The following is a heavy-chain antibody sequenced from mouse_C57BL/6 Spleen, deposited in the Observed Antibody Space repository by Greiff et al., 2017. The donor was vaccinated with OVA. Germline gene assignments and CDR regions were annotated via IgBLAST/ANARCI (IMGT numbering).Heavy chain of an antibody. V-gene: IGHV1-61*01. J-gene: IGHJ4*01. CDR3: ARFSVVATGYKAMDY. CDR1: GYTFTSYW. D-gene: IGHD1-1*01. CDR2: IYPSDSES. Sequence: QVQLQQPGAELVRPGSSVKLSCKASGYTFTSYWMDWVKQRPAPGLEWIGNIYPSDSESHYNQKFKDKATLTVDKSSSTAYMQLSSLTSEDSAVYYCARFSVVATGYKAMDYWGQGTSVTVSS.